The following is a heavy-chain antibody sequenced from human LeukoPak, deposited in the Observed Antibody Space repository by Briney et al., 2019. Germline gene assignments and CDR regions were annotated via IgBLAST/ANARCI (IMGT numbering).Heavy chain of an antibody. CDR1: GFTVSSNY. D-gene: IGHD3-10*01. CDR2: IYSGGST. J-gene: IGHJ5*02. V-gene: IGHV3-53*01. Sequence: GGSLRLSCAASGFTVSSNYMSWVRQAPGKGLEWVSVIYSGGSTYYADSVKGRFTISRDNSKNTLYLQMNSLRAEDTAVYSCAKDPRGSHNWLDPWGQGTLVTVSS. CDR3: AKDPRGSHNWLDP.